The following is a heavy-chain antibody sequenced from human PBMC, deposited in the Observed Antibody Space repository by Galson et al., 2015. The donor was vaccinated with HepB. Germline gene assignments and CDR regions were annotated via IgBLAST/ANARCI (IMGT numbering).Heavy chain of an antibody. Sequence: SLRLSCAASGFTFSSYAMSWVRQAPGKGLEWVSAISGSGGSTYYADSVKGRFTISRDNSKNTLYLQMNSLRAEDTAVYYCAKGVIQPRVISRPQYYFDYWGQGTLVTVSS. CDR1: GFTFSSYA. CDR2: ISGSGGST. D-gene: IGHD3-16*02. J-gene: IGHJ4*02. V-gene: IGHV3-23*01. CDR3: AKGVIQPRVISRPQYYFDY.